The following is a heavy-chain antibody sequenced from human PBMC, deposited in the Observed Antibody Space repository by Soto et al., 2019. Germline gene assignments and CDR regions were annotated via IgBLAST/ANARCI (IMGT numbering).Heavy chain of an antibody. D-gene: IGHD3-3*01. CDR1: GFTFSSYS. V-gene: IGHV3-48*02. Sequence: PGGSLRLSCAASGFTFSSYSMNWVRQAPGKGLEWVSYISSSSSTIYYADSVKGRFTISRDNAKNSLYLQMNSLRDEDTAVYYCARVGGEYYDFWRGYYSYYYYGMDVRGQGTTVTVS. CDR3: ARVGGEYYDFWRGYYSYYYYGMDV. J-gene: IGHJ6*02. CDR2: ISSSSSTI.